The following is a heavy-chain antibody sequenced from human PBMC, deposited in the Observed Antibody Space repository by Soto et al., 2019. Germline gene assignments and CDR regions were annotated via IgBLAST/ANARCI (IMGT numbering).Heavy chain of an antibody. CDR1: GYTFTSYA. V-gene: IGHV1-3*01. Sequence: ASVKVSCKASGYTFTSYAMHWVRQAPGQRLEWMGWINAGNGNTKYSQKFQGRVTITRDTSASTAYMELSSLRSEDTAVYYCARDGLRKGIYFDYWGQGTLVTVSS. D-gene: IGHD6-13*01. CDR3: ARDGLRKGIYFDY. J-gene: IGHJ4*02. CDR2: INAGNGNT.